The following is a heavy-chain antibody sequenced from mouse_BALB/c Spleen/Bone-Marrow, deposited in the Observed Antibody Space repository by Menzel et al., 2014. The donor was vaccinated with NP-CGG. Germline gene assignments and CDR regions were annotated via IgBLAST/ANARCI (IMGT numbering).Heavy chain of an antibody. CDR3: TRGYYGSSYDY. Sequence: QVQLKESGAELVRPVASVKLSCKASGYTFTSYWINWVKQRPGQGLEWIGNIYPFDLYTNSNQKFKDKATLTVDKSSSTAYMQLSSPTSEDSAVYYCTRGYYGSSYDYWGQGTTLTVSS. CDR1: GYTFTSYW. CDR2: IYPFDLYT. D-gene: IGHD1-1*01. J-gene: IGHJ2*01. V-gene: IGHV1-69*02.